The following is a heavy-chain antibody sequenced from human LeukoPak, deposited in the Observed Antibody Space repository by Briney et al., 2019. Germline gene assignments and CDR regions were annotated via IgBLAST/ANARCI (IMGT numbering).Heavy chain of an antibody. CDR1: GYTFSNYY. J-gene: IGHJ4*02. CDR2: INPGGGGT. D-gene: IGHD3-22*01. V-gene: IGHV1-46*01. CDR3: ARGGPYYYDSSGYNDF. Sequence: GASVKVSCKASGYTFSNYYMHWVRLAPGQGLEWMGVINPGGGGTSYTQKFQGRVTMTWDMSTSTVYMDLSSLRSEDTAVYYCARGGPYYYDSSGYNDFWGQGTLVTVSS.